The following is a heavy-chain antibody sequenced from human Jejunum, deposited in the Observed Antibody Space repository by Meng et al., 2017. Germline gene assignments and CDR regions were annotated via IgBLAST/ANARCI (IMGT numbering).Heavy chain of an antibody. Sequence: SGPTLVKPTQTLTLTCTFSGFSLSTSEVGVGWIRQPPGKALEWLALIYWDDDKRYSPSLNNRLTITKDTSRNQVVLTMTNIDPVDTATYYCAHTLISNWNYLSPFDSWGQGTLVTVSS. V-gene: IGHV2-5*02. J-gene: IGHJ4*02. CDR3: AHTLISNWNYLSPFDS. CDR2: IYWDDDK. CDR1: GFSLSTSEVG. D-gene: IGHD1-7*01.